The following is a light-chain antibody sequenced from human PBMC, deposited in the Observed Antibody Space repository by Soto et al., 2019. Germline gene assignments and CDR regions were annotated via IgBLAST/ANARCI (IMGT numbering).Light chain of an antibody. J-gene: IGKJ2*01. CDR1: QNVLYRSNNKNC. Sequence: DIVMTQSPDSLAVSLGERATINCKSSQNVLYRSNNKNCLSWYQQKPGQPPKLLIYWASTRESGVPDRFSGSGSGTDFTLTISSLQAEDVALYYCQQYYSTPYTFGQGTKLEFK. CDR3: QQYYSTPYT. CDR2: WAS. V-gene: IGKV4-1*01.